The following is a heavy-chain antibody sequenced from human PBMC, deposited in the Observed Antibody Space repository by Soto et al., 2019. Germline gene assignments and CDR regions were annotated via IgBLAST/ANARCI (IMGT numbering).Heavy chain of an antibody. V-gene: IGHV4-39*01. CDR2: IYYSGST. D-gene: IGHD3-22*01. CDR3: ARHGYDSSGYYGAAFDI. Sequence: SETLSLTCTVSGGSISSSSYYWGWIRQSPGKGLEWIGSIYYSGSTYYNPSLKSRVTISVDTSKNQFSLKLSSVTAADTAVYYCARHGYDSSGYYGAAFDIWGQGTMVT. CDR1: GGSISSSSYY. J-gene: IGHJ3*02.